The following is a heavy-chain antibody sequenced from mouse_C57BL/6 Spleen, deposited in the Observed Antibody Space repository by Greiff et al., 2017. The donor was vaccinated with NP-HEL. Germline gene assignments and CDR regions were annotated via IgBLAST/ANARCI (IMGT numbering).Heavy chain of an antibody. D-gene: IGHD1-1*01. J-gene: IGHJ4*01. V-gene: IGHV1-82*01. CDR3: ASAGSSYEGDAMDY. Sequence: VQLQQSGPELVKPGASVKISCKASGYAFSSSWMNWVKQRPGKGLEWIGRIYPGDGDTNYNGKFKGKATLTADKSSSTAYMQLSSLTSEDSAVYFCASAGSSYEGDAMDYWGQGTSVTVSS. CDR2: IYPGDGDT. CDR1: GYAFSSSW.